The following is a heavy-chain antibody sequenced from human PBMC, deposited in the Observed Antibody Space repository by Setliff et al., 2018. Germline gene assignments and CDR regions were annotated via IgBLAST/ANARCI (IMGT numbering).Heavy chain of an antibody. D-gene: IGHD2-2*01. J-gene: IGHJ4*02. CDR1: GYTFSDYG. CDR2: ISAYTGNA. CDR3: SRLVRYCTTTSCPRLSGDEY. Sequence: ASVKVSCKASGYTFSDYGITWGRQAPGQGLEWMRWISAYTGNAYYAHKLQDRVTMTTDTSTGTAYMELRSLTSDDTALYYCSRLVRYCTTTSCPRLSGDEYWGQGTVVTVSS. V-gene: IGHV1-18*01.